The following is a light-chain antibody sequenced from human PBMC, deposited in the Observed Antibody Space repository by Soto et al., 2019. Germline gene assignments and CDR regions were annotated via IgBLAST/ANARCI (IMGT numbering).Light chain of an antibody. Sequence: EIVMTQSPATLSVSPGERAALSCRASQSIDSHSAWYQQRPGQAPRLLIYGASTRATGIPARFSGSGSGTEFTLTISSLQSEDVAVYYCQQYSNWPPLTFGGGTKVDIK. J-gene: IGKJ4*01. CDR1: QSIDSH. V-gene: IGKV3D-15*01. CDR2: GAS. CDR3: QQYSNWPPLT.